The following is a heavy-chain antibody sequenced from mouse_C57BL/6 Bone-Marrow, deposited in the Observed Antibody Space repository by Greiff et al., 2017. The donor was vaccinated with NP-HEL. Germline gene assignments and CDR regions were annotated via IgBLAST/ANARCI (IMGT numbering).Heavy chain of an antibody. CDR2: IHPNSGST. Sequence: QVQLQQPGAELVKPGASVKLSCKASGYTFTSYWMHWVKQRPGQGLEWIGMIHPNSGSTNYNEKFKSKATLTVDKSSSTAYMQLSSLTSEDSAVYYCARGRLLLRYRYFEVWGTGTTVTVSS. J-gene: IGHJ1*03. V-gene: IGHV1-64*01. CDR1: GYTFTSYW. CDR3: ARGRLLLRYRYFEV. D-gene: IGHD1-1*01.